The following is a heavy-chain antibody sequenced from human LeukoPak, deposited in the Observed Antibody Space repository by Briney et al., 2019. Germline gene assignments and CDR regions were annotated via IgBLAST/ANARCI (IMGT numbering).Heavy chain of an antibody. V-gene: IGHV4-34*01. CDR1: GGSFSGYY. D-gene: IGHD2-2*01. CDR3: ARQAKVVSTANRNNWFDS. CDR2: INHSGST. J-gene: IGHJ5*01. Sequence: SETLSLTCAVYGGSFSGYYWSWIRQPPGKGLEWIGEINHSGSTNYNPSLKSRVTISVDTSKNQFSLKLSSVTAADTAIYFCARQAKVVSTANRNNWFDSWGQGTLVTVSS.